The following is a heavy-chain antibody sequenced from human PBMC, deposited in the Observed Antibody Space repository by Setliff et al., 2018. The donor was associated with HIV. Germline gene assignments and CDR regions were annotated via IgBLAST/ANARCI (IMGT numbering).Heavy chain of an antibody. J-gene: IGHJ5*02. V-gene: IGHV3-48*04. CDR2: IGSSGNTI. CDR3: ARRGVIAAHPIGFDP. D-gene: IGHD6-6*01. Sequence: ASETLSLTCAVSGGSISSTNWWNWVRQPPGKGLEWVSHIGSSGNTINYADSVEGRFTVSRDNAKNSLYLQMNSLRAEDTAVYYCARRGVIAAHPIGFDPWGQGTLVTVSS. CDR1: GGSISSTN.